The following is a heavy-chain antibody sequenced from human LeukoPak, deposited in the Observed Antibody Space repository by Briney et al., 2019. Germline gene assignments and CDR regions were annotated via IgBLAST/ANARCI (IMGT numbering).Heavy chain of an antibody. V-gene: IGHV4-4*02. CDR3: ARAHPMATSSPFDY. D-gene: IGHD5-24*01. CDR1: GGSISSSNW. J-gene: IGHJ4*02. CDR2: IYHSGST. Sequence: KTSETLSLTCAVSGGSISSSNWWSWVRQPPGKGLEWIGEIYHSGSTNYNPSLKSRVTISVDKSKNQFSLKLSSVTAADTAVYYCARAHPMATSSPFDYWGQGTLVTVSS.